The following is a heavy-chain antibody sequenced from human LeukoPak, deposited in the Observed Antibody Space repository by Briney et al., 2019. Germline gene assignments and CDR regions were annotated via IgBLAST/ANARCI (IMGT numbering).Heavy chain of an antibody. Sequence: GGFLRLSCAASGSTFSGNHMNWVRQAPGKGLEWVSVIYIDGNTYYADFVKGRFTISRDNSKSTVYLQMNSLKPEDTAVYYCARDPRDGYGHFDHWGQGTLVTVSS. CDR3: ARDPRDGYGHFDH. J-gene: IGHJ4*02. CDR2: IYIDGNT. V-gene: IGHV3-66*02. CDR1: GSTFSGNH. D-gene: IGHD5-24*01.